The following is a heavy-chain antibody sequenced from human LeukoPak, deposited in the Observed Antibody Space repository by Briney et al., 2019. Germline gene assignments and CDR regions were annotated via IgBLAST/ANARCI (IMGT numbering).Heavy chain of an antibody. Sequence: PSETLSLTCAVAGYSISSGYYWGWIRQPPGKGLEWIGSIYHSGSTYYNPSLKSRVTISVDTSKNQFSLKLSSATAADTAVYYCARNGDIVLMVYGAWSYWGQGTLVTVSS. CDR2: IYHSGST. V-gene: IGHV4-38-2*01. D-gene: IGHD2-8*01. CDR1: GYSISSGYY. J-gene: IGHJ4*02. CDR3: ARNGDIVLMVYGAWSY.